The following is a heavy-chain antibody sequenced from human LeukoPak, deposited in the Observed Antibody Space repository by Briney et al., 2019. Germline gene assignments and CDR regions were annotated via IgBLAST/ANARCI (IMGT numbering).Heavy chain of an antibody. CDR3: AKQYCSSTSCSPYYYYYYMDV. CDR2: VSGSGGST. Sequence: PGGFLRLSCAASGFTFSSYAMSWVRQPPGKGLEWVSGVSGSGGSTYYADSVKGRFTISRDNSKNTLYLQMNSLRAEDTAVYYCAKQYCSSTSCSPYYYYYYMDVWGKGTTVTVSS. J-gene: IGHJ6*03. D-gene: IGHD2-2*01. CDR1: GFTFSSYA. V-gene: IGHV3-23*01.